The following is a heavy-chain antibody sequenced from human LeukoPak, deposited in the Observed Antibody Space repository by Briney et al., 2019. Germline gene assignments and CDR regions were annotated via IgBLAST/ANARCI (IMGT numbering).Heavy chain of an antibody. Sequence: PGGSLRLSCAASGFTFSNAWMSWVRQAPGKGLEWVGRIKSKTDGGTTDYAAPVKGRFTISRDDSKNTLYLQMNSLKTEDTAVYYCTTVDGDYESLFLDYWGQGTLVTVSS. V-gene: IGHV3-15*01. D-gene: IGHD4-17*01. CDR3: TTVDGDYESLFLDY. J-gene: IGHJ4*02. CDR1: GFTFSNAW. CDR2: IKSKTDGGTT.